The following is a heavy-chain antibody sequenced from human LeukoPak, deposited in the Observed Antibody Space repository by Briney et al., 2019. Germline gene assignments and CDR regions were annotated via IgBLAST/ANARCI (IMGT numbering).Heavy chain of an antibody. J-gene: IGHJ4*02. CDR2: ISGSGGST. CDR3: AKGEGYYGSGSYYIFSKPVDY. D-gene: IGHD3-10*01. Sequence: GSLRLSCAASGFTFSSYAMSWVRQARGKGLEWVAAISGSGGSTYYADSVKGRFTISRDNSKNTLYLQMNSLRAEDTAVYYCAKGEGYYGSGSYYIFSKPVDYWGQGTLATVSS. CDR1: GFTFSSYA. V-gene: IGHV3-23*01.